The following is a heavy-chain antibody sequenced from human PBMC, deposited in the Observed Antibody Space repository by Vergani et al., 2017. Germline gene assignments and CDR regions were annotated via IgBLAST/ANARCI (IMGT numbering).Heavy chain of an antibody. D-gene: IGHD3-3*01. J-gene: IGHJ6*02. CDR2: ISGSGGST. V-gene: IGHV3-23*01. CDR1: GFTFSSYA. CDR3: AKVFRSNFWSGYRHQQIDYYYGMDV. Sequence: EVQLLESGGGLVQPGGSLRLSCAASGFTFSSYAMSWVRQAPGKGLEWVSAISGSGGSTYYADSVKGRFTISRDNSKNTLYLQMNSLRAEYTAVYYCAKVFRSNFWSGYRHQQIDYYYGMDVWGQGTTVTVSS.